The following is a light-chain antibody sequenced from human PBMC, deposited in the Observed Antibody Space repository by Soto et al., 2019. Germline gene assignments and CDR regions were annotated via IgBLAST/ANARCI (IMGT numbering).Light chain of an antibody. V-gene: IGLV2-8*01. J-gene: IGLJ3*02. CDR2: EVT. Sequence: QSVLTQPPSASGSPGQSVTISCTGTSSDVGGYNYVSWYQQYPGRAPKLMIYEVTKRPSGVPDRFSGSKSGNTASLTVSGXXXXDEADYYCSSYAASNNFYFVFGGGTQLTVL. CDR3: SSYAASNNFYFV. CDR1: SSDVGGYNY.